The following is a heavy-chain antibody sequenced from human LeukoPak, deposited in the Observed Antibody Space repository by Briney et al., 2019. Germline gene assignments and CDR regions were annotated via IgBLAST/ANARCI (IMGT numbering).Heavy chain of an antibody. D-gene: IGHD3-22*01. CDR2: ISAYNGNT. J-gene: IGHJ3*02. CDR3: ARGPEYYYDSSGYRDAFDI. V-gene: IGHV1-18*01. Sequence: ASVKVSCKASGGTFSSYAISWVRQAPGQGLEWMGWISAYNGNTNYAQKLQGRVTMTTDTSTSTAYMELSSLRSEDTAVYYCARGPEYYYDSSGYRDAFDIWGQGTMVTVSS. CDR1: GGTFSSYA.